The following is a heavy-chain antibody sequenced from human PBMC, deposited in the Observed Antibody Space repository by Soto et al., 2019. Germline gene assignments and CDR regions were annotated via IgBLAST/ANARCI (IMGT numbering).Heavy chain of an antibody. CDR3: AKAATPLYGGYPSYYYGMDV. CDR2: IDSTGGTT. D-gene: IGHD5-12*01. V-gene: IGHV3-23*01. Sequence: PGGSLRLSCAASGFTFNNYAMTWVRHAPGKGLEWVSTIDSTGGTTYYSDSVKARLTISREHSKRTLYLQVTWMRADYTAVYYCAKAATPLYGGYPSYYYGMDVGGRGTPVTVSS. CDR1: GFTFNNYA. J-gene: IGHJ6*02.